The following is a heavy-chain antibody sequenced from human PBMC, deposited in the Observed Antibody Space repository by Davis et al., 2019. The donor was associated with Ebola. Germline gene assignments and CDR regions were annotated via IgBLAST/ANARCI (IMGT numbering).Heavy chain of an antibody. CDR2: TYPGDSDT. V-gene: IGHV5-51*01. Sequence: GESLKISCKGSGYRFISYWIGWVRQMPGKGLEWMAITYPGDSDTRYSPSFQGQVTISADKSINTAYLQWSSLKASDTAMYYCAIPISSGYRSGWAPDYWGQGTLVTVSS. D-gene: IGHD6-19*01. J-gene: IGHJ4*02. CDR3: AIPISSGYRSGWAPDY. CDR1: GYRFISYW.